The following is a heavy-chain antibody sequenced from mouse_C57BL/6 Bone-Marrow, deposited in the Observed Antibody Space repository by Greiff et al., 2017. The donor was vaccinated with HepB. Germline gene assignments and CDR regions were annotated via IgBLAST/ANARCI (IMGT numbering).Heavy chain of an antibody. CDR3: ARQGGNWDYFDY. CDR1: GFTFSDYY. Sequence: EVKVEESGGGLVQPGGSLKLSCAASGFTFSDYYMYWVRQTPEKRLEWVAYISNGGGSTYYPDTVKGRFTISRDNAKNTLYLQMSRLKSEDTAMYYCARQGGNWDYFDYWGQGTTLTVSS. V-gene: IGHV5-12*01. D-gene: IGHD4-1*01. J-gene: IGHJ2*01. CDR2: ISNGGGST.